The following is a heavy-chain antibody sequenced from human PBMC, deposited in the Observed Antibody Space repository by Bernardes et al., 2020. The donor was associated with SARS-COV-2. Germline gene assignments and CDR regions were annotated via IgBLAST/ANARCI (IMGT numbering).Heavy chain of an antibody. CDR1: GGSISAYY. CDR2: LSYTGTT. CDR3: ARGFDY. Sequence: SETLSLTCTVSGGSISAYYWSWFRQPPGKGLEWIGYLSYTGTTNYNPSLQSRVTISVDTSKNQFSLKLSSVTAADTAVYYCARGFDYWGQGVLVTVSS. V-gene: IGHV4-59*01. J-gene: IGHJ4*02.